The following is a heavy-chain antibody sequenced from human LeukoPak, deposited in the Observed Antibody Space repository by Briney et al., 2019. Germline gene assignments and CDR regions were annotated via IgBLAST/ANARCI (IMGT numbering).Heavy chain of an antibody. CDR2: INPNSGGT. V-gene: IGHV1-2*02. Sequence: ASVKVSCKASGYTFTGYYMHWVRQAPGQGLEWMGWINPNSGGTNYAQKFQGRVTMTRETSISTAYMELSRLRSDDTAVYYCARDSGERGSGSYLIAYWGQGTLVTVSS. D-gene: IGHD3-10*01. J-gene: IGHJ4*02. CDR3: ARDSGERGSGSYLIAY. CDR1: GYTFTGYY.